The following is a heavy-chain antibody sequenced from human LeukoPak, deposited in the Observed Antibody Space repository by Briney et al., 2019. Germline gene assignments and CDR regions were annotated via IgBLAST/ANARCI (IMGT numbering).Heavy chain of an antibody. V-gene: IGHV5-51*01. Sequence: GASLQISCKCSGYTFTNYWIGWGRQLPGKGLEWMGIIYPGGSDTRYSPSFQGQVTISADKSISTAYLQWNSLKASDTAMYYCARPLHDYRKYCLVLGGERTLVSVSS. CDR3: ARPLHDYRKYCLVL. D-gene: IGHD4-11*01. CDR1: GYTFTNYW. CDR2: IYPGGSDT. J-gene: IGHJ4*02.